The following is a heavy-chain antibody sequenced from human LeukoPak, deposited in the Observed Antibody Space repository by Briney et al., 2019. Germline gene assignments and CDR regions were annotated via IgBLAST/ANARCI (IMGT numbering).Heavy chain of an antibody. CDR1: GGSISSYY. D-gene: IGHD3-16*01. Sequence: SETLSLTCTVSGGSISSYYWSWIRQPPGKGLEWIGYIYYSGSTNYNPSLKSRVTISVDTSKNQFSLKLSSVTAADTAVYYCARDSRGGGPDFDYWGQGTLVTVSS. V-gene: IGHV4-59*01. J-gene: IGHJ4*02. CDR2: IYYSGST. CDR3: ARDSRGGGPDFDY.